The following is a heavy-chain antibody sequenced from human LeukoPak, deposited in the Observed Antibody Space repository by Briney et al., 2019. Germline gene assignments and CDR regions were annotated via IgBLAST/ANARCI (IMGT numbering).Heavy chain of an antibody. J-gene: IGHJ4*02. V-gene: IGHV4-39*01. CDR1: GGSISSYY. Sequence: SETLSLTCTVSGGSISSYYWGWIRQPPGKGLEWIGSIYYSGSTYYNPSLKSRVTISVDTSKNHFSLKLSSVTAADTAVYYCARLGDGSNRQDYWGQGTLVTVSS. D-gene: IGHD5-24*01. CDR2: IYYSGST. CDR3: ARLGDGSNRQDY.